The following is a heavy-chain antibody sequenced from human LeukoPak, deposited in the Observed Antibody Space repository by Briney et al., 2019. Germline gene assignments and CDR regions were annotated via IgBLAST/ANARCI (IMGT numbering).Heavy chain of an antibody. J-gene: IGHJ4*02. V-gene: IGHV4-38-2*02. D-gene: IGHD6-19*01. Sequence: SETLSLTCTVSGYSISSGYYWGWIRQPPGKGLEWIGYIFYSGTTNYNPSLKSRVTISVDTSKNQFSLKLSSVTAADTAMYYCARQGYSSGYFDYWGQGTLVTVSS. CDR2: IFYSGTT. CDR3: ARQGYSSGYFDY. CDR1: GYSISSGYY.